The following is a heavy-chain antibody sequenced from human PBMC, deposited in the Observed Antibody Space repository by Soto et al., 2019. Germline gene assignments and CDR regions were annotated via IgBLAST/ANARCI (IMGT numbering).Heavy chain of an antibody. CDR3: AKRRGAGGHFDY. D-gene: IGHD2-15*01. CDR2: VSIGGST. Sequence: PGGSLRLSCAASGFTLSSYAMGWVRQAPGKGLEWVSVVSIGGSTHYADSVTGRFTISRDSSKNTLSLQMNSLRAEDTAVYYCAKRRGAGGHFDYWGQGALVTAPQ. CDR1: GFTLSSYA. J-gene: IGHJ4*02. V-gene: IGHV3-23*01.